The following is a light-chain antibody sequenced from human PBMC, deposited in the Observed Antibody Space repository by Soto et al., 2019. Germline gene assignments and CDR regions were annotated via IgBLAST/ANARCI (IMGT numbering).Light chain of an antibody. V-gene: IGKV3-11*01. CDR2: DSS. CDR1: QSVSSY. Sequence: EIFVTQSPGTLSLSPCDGATLSCRASQSVSSYLAWYQQKRGQAPRLLIYDSSNRATGIPARFSGSGSGTDFSLIISSLEPEDFAVYYCQQRSVWPLTFGGGTKV. CDR3: QQRSVWPLT. J-gene: IGKJ4*01.